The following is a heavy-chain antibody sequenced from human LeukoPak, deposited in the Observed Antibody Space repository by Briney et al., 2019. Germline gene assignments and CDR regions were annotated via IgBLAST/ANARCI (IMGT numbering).Heavy chain of an antibody. Sequence: GGSLRLSCAASGFTFSSYWMHWVCQAPGKGLVWVSRMSTDGYYTTYADSVKGRFTISRDNAKDTLYLQMNSLRAGDTAVYYCAGHHQAYSRTYWGQGTLVTVSS. D-gene: IGHD6-13*01. CDR3: AGHHQAYSRTY. CDR1: GFTFSSYW. V-gene: IGHV3-74*01. J-gene: IGHJ4*02. CDR2: MSTDGYYT.